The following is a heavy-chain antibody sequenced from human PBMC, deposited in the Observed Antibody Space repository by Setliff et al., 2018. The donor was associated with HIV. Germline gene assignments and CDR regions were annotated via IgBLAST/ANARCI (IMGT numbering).Heavy chain of an antibody. CDR2: INPNRGDT. CDR1: GYTFTGYY. D-gene: IGHD3-10*01. CDR3: ARVSSFNKIIREAFDI. Sequence: VASVKVSCKASGYTFTGYYMHWVRQAPGQGLEWMGQINPNRGDTKSHHKFADRLIMSRDTSLTTVYMELTSLRSDDTAVYYCARVSSFNKIIREAFDIWGQGTLVTVSS. J-gene: IGHJ3*02. V-gene: IGHV1-2*06.